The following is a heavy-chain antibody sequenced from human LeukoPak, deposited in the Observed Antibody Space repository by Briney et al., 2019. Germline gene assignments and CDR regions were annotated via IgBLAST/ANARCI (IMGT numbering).Heavy chain of an antibody. J-gene: IGHJ4*02. D-gene: IGHD3-9*01. CDR3: AKGAVHYDILTGYLN. CDR2: TSGSGVRT. CDR1: GFTFGNYA. V-gene: IGHV3-23*01. Sequence: GGSLRLSCAASGFTFGNYAIAWVRQAPGKGQEWVSGTSGSGVRTDYAESVKGRFTVSRDNSKNTLYLEMNSLRAEDTAVYYCAKGAVHYDILTGYLNWGQGTLVTVSA.